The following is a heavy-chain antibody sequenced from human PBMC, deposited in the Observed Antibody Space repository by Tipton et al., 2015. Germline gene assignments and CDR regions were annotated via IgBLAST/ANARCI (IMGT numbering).Heavy chain of an antibody. Sequence: TLSLTCTVSGGSVTSGSYYWSWIRQPPGKGLEWIGYISYTDGAHYNPALKSRVTISVDTSKNQLSLKLSSVTAADTAVYYCATGRSIAARPFDYWGQGTLVTVSS. CDR3: ATGRSIAARPFDY. CDR1: GGSVTSGSYY. D-gene: IGHD6-6*01. CDR2: ISYTDGA. V-gene: IGHV4-61*01. J-gene: IGHJ4*02.